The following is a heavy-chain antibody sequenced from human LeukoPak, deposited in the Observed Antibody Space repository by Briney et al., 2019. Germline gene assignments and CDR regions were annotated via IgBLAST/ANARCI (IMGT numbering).Heavy chain of an antibody. CDR3: ARAGLRLSGWLREYFYDS. V-gene: IGHV4-34*01. CDR1: GGLFDGHY. J-gene: IGHJ4*02. D-gene: IGHD3-3*01. Sequence: SETLSLTCAVYGGLFDGHYWTWIRQSPERGLEWIGEVNHAEITHCNPSLRSRLTLSTDASKNQFSLRLTSVSAADTAVYYCARAGLRLSGWLREYFYDSWSQGILVTVSS. CDR2: VNHAEIT.